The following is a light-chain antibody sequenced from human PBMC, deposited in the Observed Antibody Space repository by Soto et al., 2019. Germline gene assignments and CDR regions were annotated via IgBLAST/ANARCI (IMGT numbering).Light chain of an antibody. J-gene: IGKJ5*01. CDR3: PQYNNWPSIT. CDR1: QRVSSN. Sequence: EIVMTQSPATLSVSPGERATLSCRASQRVSSNLAWYQQKPGQAPRLLIYGASTWATGIPARFSGSGSGTEFTLTISSLQSEDFAVYYCPQYNNWPSITFGQGTRLEIK. V-gene: IGKV3-15*01. CDR2: GAS.